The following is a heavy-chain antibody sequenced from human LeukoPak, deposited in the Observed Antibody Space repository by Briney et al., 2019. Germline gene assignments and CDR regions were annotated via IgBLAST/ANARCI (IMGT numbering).Heavy chain of an antibody. CDR2: IYYSGST. J-gene: IGHJ5*02. CDR1: GGSISYYY. V-gene: IGHV4-59*01. D-gene: IGHD3-16*01. Sequence: KPSETLSLTCTVSGGSISYYYWSWIRQPPGKGLELIGYIYYSGSTNYNPSLKSRVTISVDTSKNQFSLKLTSVTAADTAVYYCARGQGGGGSCWFDPWGQGTLVTVSS. CDR3: ARGQGGGGSCWFDP.